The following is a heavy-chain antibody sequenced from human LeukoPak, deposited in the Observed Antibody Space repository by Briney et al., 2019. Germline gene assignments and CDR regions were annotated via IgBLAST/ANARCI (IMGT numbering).Heavy chain of an antibody. CDR2: INPSGGST. D-gene: IGHD2-21*02. CDR1: GSTFTSFY. CDR3: ARDEGGTAVRYYFDY. Sequence: ASVKVSCEASGSTFTSFYMHWVRQAPGQGLEWMGIINPSGGSTSYAQKFQGRVTMTRDTSTSTVYMELSSLRSEDTAVYYCARDEGGTAVRYYFDYWGQGTLVTASS. V-gene: IGHV1-46*01. J-gene: IGHJ4*02.